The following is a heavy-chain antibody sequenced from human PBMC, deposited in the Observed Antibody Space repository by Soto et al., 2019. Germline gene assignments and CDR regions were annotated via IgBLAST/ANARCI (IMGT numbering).Heavy chain of an antibody. D-gene: IGHD3-10*01. CDR2: VHHSGGS. CDR3: ARQGFGPLHGLVDV. J-gene: IGHJ6*02. Sequence: NPSETLSLTCTVSGGSISSYYWSWFRQSPGKRMEWIGYVHHSGGSSYNPSLQSRVAISLDTSKSQISLKVTSVTATDTAVYYCARQGFGPLHGLVDVWGQGTTVTVSS. V-gene: IGHV4-59*08. CDR1: GGSISSYY.